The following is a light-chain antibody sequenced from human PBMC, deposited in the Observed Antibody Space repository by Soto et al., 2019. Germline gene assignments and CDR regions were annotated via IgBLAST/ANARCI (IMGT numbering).Light chain of an antibody. CDR1: QSVSSK. Sequence: EIVMTQSPATLSVSPGERATLSCRASQSVSSKLAWYQQKPGQAPRLLIYGASTRATGLPARFSGTGSGTEFTLTINSLQAEDSAVYYCQQYYNWPRTFGQGTRLEIK. V-gene: IGKV3-15*01. J-gene: IGKJ5*01. CDR3: QQYYNWPRT. CDR2: GAS.